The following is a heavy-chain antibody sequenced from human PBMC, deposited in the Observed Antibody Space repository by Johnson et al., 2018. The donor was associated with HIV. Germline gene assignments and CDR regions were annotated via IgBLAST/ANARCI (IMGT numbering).Heavy chain of an antibody. D-gene: IGHD1-26*01. V-gene: IGHV3-13*01. Sequence: VQLVESGGGLVQPGGSLRLSCAASGFTFSSYAMSWVRQAPGKGLEWVSAIGTAGDTYYPGSVKGRFPISSENAKNSLYLHMNSLRAEDTAVYYCAKGGPLGWELPEETVGAFDIWGQGTMVTVSS. J-gene: IGHJ3*02. CDR1: GFTFSSYA. CDR3: AKGGPLGWELPEETVGAFDI. CDR2: IGTAGDT.